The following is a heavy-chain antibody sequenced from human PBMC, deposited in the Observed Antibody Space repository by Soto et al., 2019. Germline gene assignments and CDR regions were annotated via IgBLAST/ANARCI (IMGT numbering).Heavy chain of an antibody. CDR3: ASAVAAGVDRGSRLQNAEYFQH. CDR1: GYTFTSYA. CDR2: INAGNGNT. J-gene: IGHJ1*01. V-gene: IGHV1-3*01. Sequence: GASVKVSCKASGYTFTSYAMHWVRQAPGQRLEWMGWINAGNGNTKYSQKFQGRVTITRDTSASTAYMELSSLRSEDTAVYYCASAVAAGVDRGSRLQNAEYFQHWGQGTLVTVSS. D-gene: IGHD2-15*01.